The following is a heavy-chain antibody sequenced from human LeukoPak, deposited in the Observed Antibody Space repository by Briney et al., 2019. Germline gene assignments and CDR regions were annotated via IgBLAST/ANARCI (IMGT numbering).Heavy chain of an antibody. J-gene: IGHJ3*02. Sequence: GGSLRLSCAASGFTFDDYGMHWVRQAPGKGLEWASGISWKSDSIKYADSVKGRFTISRDNAKNSLYLQMNSLRVEDTALYYCAKDRLITVPKLADDVFDIWGQGTMVTVSS. CDR2: ISWKSDSI. CDR3: AKDRLITVPKLADDVFDI. CDR1: GFTFDDYG. D-gene: IGHD4-17*01. V-gene: IGHV3-9*01.